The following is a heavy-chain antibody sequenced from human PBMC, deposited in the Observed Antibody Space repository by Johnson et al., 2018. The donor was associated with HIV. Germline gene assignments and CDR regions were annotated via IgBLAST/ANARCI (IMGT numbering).Heavy chain of an antibody. V-gene: IGHV3-9*01. J-gene: IGHJ3*02. CDR2: ISWNSGSI. D-gene: IGHD3-22*01. CDR3: ARALVVITDGHAFDI. Sequence: VQLVESGGGLAQPGGSLRLSCAASGFTFDDYAMHWVRQAPGKGLEWVSGISWNSGSIGYADSVKGRFTISRDNAKNSLYLQMNSLRAEDTALYYCARALVVITDGHAFDIWGQGTMVTVSS. CDR1: GFTFDDYA.